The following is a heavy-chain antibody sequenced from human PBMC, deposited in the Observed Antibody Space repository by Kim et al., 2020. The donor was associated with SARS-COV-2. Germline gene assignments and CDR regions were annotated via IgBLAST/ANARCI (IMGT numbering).Heavy chain of an antibody. CDR3: TVCSGGSCYSN. J-gene: IGHJ4*02. V-gene: IGHV3-73*01. Sequence: TAYAASVKGRFTISRDDSKNTAYLQMHSLKTEGTAVYCCTVCSGGSCYSNWGQGTLVTVSS. D-gene: IGHD2-15*01. CDR2: T.